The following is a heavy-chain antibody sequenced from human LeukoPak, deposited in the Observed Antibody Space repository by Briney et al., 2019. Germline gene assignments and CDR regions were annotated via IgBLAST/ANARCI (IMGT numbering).Heavy chain of an antibody. CDR2: IYTSGST. CDR3: ARHFDCSGGSCYRFDAFDI. J-gene: IGHJ3*02. Sequence: PSETLSLTCTVSGGSISTYYWSWIRQPAGKGLEWIGHIYTSGSTNYNPSLKSRVAMPVDTSKNHFSLKLSSVTAADTAVYYCARHFDCSGGSCYRFDAFDIWGQGTMVIVSS. V-gene: IGHV4-4*07. D-gene: IGHD2-15*01. CDR1: GGSISTYY.